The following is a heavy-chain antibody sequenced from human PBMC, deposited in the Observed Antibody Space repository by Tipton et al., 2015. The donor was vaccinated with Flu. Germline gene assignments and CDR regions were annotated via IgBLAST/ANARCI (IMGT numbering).Heavy chain of an antibody. Sequence: SGFTFSTYGMHWVRQAPGQGLEWVAFIRSDGSIDYHADSEKGRFTISGDNSENTLYLQMNSLRAEDTAVYFCARDRIQGTVIIFPYNHYAMDVWGQGTTVIVSS. CDR3: ARDRIQGTVIIFPYNHYAMDV. J-gene: IGHJ6*02. D-gene: IGHD3-10*01. CDR2: IRSDGSID. V-gene: IGHV3-30*02. CDR1: GFTFSTYG.